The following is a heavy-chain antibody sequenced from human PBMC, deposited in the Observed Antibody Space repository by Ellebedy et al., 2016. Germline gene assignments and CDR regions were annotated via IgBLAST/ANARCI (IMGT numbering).Heavy chain of an antibody. D-gene: IGHD4-17*01. CDR2: IIPIFGTA. CDR1: GGTFSSYA. V-gene: IGHV1-69*13. J-gene: IGHJ4*02. CDR3: ARIQAATTRGGYFDY. Sequence: SVKVSXXASGGTFSSYAISWVRQAHGQGLEWMGGIIPIFGTANYAQKFQGRVTITADESTSTAYMELSSLRSEDTAVYYCARIQAATTRGGYFDYWGQGTLVTVSS.